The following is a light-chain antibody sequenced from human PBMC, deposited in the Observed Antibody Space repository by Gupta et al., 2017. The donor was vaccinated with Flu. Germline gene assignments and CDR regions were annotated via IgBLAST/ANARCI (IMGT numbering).Light chain of an antibody. V-gene: IGKV1-5*03. CDR2: KAA. CDR1: QSISNW. J-gene: IGKJ2*01. CDR3: LQYSTYSQYT. Sequence: IHITRPPSPLSASVGDRVTITCRASQSISNWLAWYQQKPGKAPKLLIYKAATLESGVPSRFSGSGFGTEYALTISSLQPDDFATYYCLQYSTYSQYTFGQGTKLEI.